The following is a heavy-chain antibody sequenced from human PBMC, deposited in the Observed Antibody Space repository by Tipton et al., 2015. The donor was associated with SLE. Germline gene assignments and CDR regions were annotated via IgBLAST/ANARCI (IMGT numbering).Heavy chain of an antibody. V-gene: IGHV1-69*01. CDR3: AKGTVVTNWFDP. CDR1: GYTFTSYD. D-gene: IGHD4-23*01. J-gene: IGHJ5*02. Sequence: QLVQSGAEVKKPGASVKVSCKASGYTFTSYDINWVRQAPGQGLEWMGGIIPIFGTANYAQKFQGRVTITTDESTSTAYMELSSLGSEDTAVYYCAKGTVVTNWFDPWGQGTLVTVSS. CDR2: IIPIFGTA.